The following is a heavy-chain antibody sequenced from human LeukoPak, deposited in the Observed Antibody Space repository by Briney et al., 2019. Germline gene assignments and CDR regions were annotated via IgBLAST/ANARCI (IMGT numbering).Heavy chain of an antibody. Sequence: PSETPSLTCTVSGGSISSSSYYWGWIRQPPGKGLEWIGSIYYSGSTYYNPSLKSRVTISVDTSKNQFSLKLSSVTAADTAVYYCARRKLRAPRYFDYWGQGTLVTVSS. J-gene: IGHJ4*02. D-gene: IGHD1-26*01. CDR2: IYYSGST. CDR3: ARRKLRAPRYFDY. V-gene: IGHV4-39*01. CDR1: GGSISSSSYY.